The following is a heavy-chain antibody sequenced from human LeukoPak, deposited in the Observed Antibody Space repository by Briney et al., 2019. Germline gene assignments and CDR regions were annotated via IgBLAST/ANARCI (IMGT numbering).Heavy chain of an antibody. CDR2: INPNSGGT. D-gene: IGHD3-10*01. J-gene: IGHJ3*02. Sequence: ASVKVSCKASGYTFKGYYMHWVRQAPGQGLEWMGWINPNSGGTNYAQKFQGRVTMTRDKSISTAYMEMSRLRSDDTAVYYCARDKGSIATIRYGSGSSLDAFDIWGQGTMVTVSS. CDR3: ARDKGSIATIRYGSGSSLDAFDI. CDR1: GYTFKGYY. V-gene: IGHV1-2*02.